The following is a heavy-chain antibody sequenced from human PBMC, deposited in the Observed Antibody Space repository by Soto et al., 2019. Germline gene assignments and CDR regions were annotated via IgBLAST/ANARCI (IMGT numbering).Heavy chain of an antibody. CDR3: TTDRFQWMALRGGNYFFKEYYFDC. Sequence: EVQLVESGGGLVKPGGSLRLSCAASGFTFSNAWMNWVRQAPGKGLEWVGRIKSKTDGGTTDYAAPVKGRFTISRDDSKNTLYQKMNSLKTEDTAVYYSTTDRFQWMALRGGNYFFKEYYFDCWGQGTLVTVSS. V-gene: IGHV3-15*07. CDR2: IKSKTDGGTT. CDR1: GFTFSNAW. J-gene: IGHJ4*02. D-gene: IGHD1-26*01.